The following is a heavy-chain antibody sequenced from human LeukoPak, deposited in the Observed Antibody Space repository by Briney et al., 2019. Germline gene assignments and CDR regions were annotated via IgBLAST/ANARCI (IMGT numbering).Heavy chain of an antibody. CDR1: GFTFSTYS. J-gene: IGHJ6*02. CDR3: ARDWQQWLGGYYYYYGMDV. D-gene: IGHD6-19*01. CDR2: ISSSNYI. Sequence: GGSLRLSCAASGFTFSTYSMNWVRQAPGKGLEWVSSISSSNYIYYADSVKGRFTISRDNAKNSLYLQMNSLRAEDTAVYYCARDWQQWLGGYYYYYGMDVWGQGTTVTVSS. V-gene: IGHV3-21*01.